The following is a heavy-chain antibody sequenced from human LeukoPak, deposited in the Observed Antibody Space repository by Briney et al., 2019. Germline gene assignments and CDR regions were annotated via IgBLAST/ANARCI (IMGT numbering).Heavy chain of an antibody. CDR3: ARLRPYYYGSGSHYYFDY. J-gene: IGHJ4*02. Sequence: SETLSLTCTVSGGSISSSSDYWGWIRQAPGKGLEWIGSIYYHENTYYNSSLKSRVTISVDTSKNQFSLKLSSVTAADTAVYYCARLRPYYYGSGSHYYFDYWGQGTLVTVSS. V-gene: IGHV4-39*01. CDR1: GGSISSSSDY. CDR2: IYYHENT. D-gene: IGHD3-10*01.